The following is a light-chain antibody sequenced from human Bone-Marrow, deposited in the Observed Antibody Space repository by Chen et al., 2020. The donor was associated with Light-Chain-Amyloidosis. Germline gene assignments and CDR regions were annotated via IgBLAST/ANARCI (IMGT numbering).Light chain of an antibody. V-gene: IGKV3-20*01. CDR1: QTISSNY. J-gene: IGKJ4*01. CDR2: GSS. Sequence: EIVLTQSPGTLSLSPGVGANLSFRASQTISSNYLTWYQQKFGQAPRLLIYGSSSRATGIPDRFTGSGSGTDFTLTINRREPEDFAMYYCQQYGTSPLTFGGGTKVEIK. CDR3: QQYGTSPLT.